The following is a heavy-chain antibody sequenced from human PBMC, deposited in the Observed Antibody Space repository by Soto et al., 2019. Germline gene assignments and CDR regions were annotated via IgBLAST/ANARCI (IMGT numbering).Heavy chain of an antibody. J-gene: IGHJ1*01. CDR1: GYTFTGYY. V-gene: IGHV1-2*04. CDR2: INPNSGGT. Sequence: ASVKVSCKASGYTFTGYYMHWVRQAPGQGLEWMGWINPNSGGTNYAQKFQGWVTMTRDTSISTAYMELSRPRSDDTAVYYCARDESDYYDSSGYSEYFQHWGQGTLVTVSS. CDR3: ARDESDYYDSSGYSEYFQH. D-gene: IGHD3-22*01.